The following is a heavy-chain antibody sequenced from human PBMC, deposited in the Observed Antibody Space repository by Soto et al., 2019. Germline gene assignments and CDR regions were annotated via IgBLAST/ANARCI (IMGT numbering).Heavy chain of an antibody. CDR3: ARTSQYYFDY. CDR2: ISSCGGIT. V-gene: IGHV3-64*01. Sequence: GGSLRLSCAASGFTFSSYAMHWVRQAPGKGLEYVSVISSCGGITYYASSVKGRFTISRDNSKNTLYLQMGSLRAEDMAMYYCARTSQYYFDYWGQGTLVTVSS. CDR1: GFTFSSYA. J-gene: IGHJ4*02.